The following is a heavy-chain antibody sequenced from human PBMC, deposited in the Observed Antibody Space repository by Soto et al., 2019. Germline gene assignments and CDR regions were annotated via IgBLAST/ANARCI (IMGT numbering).Heavy chain of an antibody. CDR2: ISYDGSNK. Sequence: QVQLVESGGGVVQPGRSLRLSCAASGFTFSSYAMHWVRQAPGKGLEWEAVISYDGSNKYYADSVKGRFTISRDNSKNTLYLQMNSLRAEDTAVYYCARSSNYYDSSGYWYGMDVWGQGTTVTVSS. CDR1: GFTFSSYA. V-gene: IGHV3-30-3*01. D-gene: IGHD3-22*01. J-gene: IGHJ6*02. CDR3: ARSSNYYDSSGYWYGMDV.